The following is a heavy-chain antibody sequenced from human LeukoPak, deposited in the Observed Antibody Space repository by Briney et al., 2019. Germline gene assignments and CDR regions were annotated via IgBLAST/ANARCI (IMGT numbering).Heavy chain of an antibody. Sequence: PGGSLRLSCAASGFTFSSHGMSWVRQTPGKGLEWVSAISGSGDATYYADSVKGRFTISRDNSKNTLYLQMNSLRADDTAVYYCARGSSAWPRDAFDIWGQGTMVTVSS. CDR3: ARGSSAWPRDAFDI. J-gene: IGHJ3*02. V-gene: IGHV3-23*01. CDR2: ISGSGDAT. D-gene: IGHD6-19*01. CDR1: GFTFSSHG.